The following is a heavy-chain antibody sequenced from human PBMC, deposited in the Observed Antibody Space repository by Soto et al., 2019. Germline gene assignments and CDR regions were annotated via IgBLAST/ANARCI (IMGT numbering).Heavy chain of an antibody. J-gene: IGHJ4*01. CDR3: ARDHWDSDSSDSQLQF. Sequence: QEQLVQSGAEVKKPGSSVKVSCKASGVTFNNSAFSWVRQAPGQGLEWMGGSLPLFGTTNDAQKFQGRLSITADESTSTAYMHLSGLRSEDTAIYYCARDHWDSDSSDSQLQFWGHGILVPVAS. CDR1: GVTFNNSA. CDR2: SLPLFGTT. V-gene: IGHV1-69*01. D-gene: IGHD3-22*01.